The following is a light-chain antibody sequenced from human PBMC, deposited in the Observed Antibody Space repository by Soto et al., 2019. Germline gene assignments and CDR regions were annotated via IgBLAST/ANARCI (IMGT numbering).Light chain of an antibody. CDR2: EVS. V-gene: IGLV2-14*01. CDR1: SSDVGGYNY. CDR3: SLYISGSTYV. Sequence: QSVLTQPASVSGSPGQSITISCTGTSSDVGGYNYVSWYQQHPGKAPKLMIYEVSNRPSGVSNRFSGSKSGNTASLTISGPQAEDEADYYCSLYISGSTYVFGTGTKVTVL. J-gene: IGLJ1*01.